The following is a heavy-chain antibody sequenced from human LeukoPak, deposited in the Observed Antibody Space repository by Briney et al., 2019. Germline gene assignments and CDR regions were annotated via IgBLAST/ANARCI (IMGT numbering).Heavy chain of an antibody. CDR1: GGSISSYY. J-gene: IGHJ4*02. V-gene: IGHV4-59*12. CDR2: IYYSGST. Sequence: SETLSLTCTVSGGSISSYYWSWIRQPPGKGLEWIGYIYYSGSTNYNPSLKSRVTISVDTSKNQFSLKLSSVTAADTAVYYCARGGPLLRYFDWLSPAIDYWGQGTLVTVSS. D-gene: IGHD3-9*01. CDR3: ARGGPLLRYFDWLSPAIDY.